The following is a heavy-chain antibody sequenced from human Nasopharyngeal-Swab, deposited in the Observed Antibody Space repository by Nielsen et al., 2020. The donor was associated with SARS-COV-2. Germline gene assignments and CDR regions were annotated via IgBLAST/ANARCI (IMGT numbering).Heavy chain of an antibody. V-gene: IGHV7-4-1*02. Sequence: ASVKVSCKASGYTFTSYAMNWVRQAPGQGLEWMGWINTNTGNPTYAQGFTGRFVFSLDTSVSTAYLQISSLKAEDTAVYYCAREAAAGIVYGMDVRGQGTTVTVSS. J-gene: IGHJ6*02. CDR2: INTNTGNP. CDR3: AREAAAGIVYGMDV. D-gene: IGHD6-13*01. CDR1: GYTFTSYA.